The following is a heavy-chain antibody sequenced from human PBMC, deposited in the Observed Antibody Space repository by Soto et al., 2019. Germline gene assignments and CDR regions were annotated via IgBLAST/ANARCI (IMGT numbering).Heavy chain of an antibody. CDR1: GYTFTSYG. V-gene: IGHV1-18*04. J-gene: IGHJ5*02. Sequence: GASVKVSCKASGYTFTSYGISWVRQAPGQGLEWMGWISAYNGNTNYAQKLQGRVTMTTDTSTSTAYMELRSLRSDDTAVYYCARERGVVVPAALIVDPGGQGTLVTVSS. D-gene: IGHD2-2*01. CDR3: ARERGVVVPAALIVDP. CDR2: ISAYNGNT.